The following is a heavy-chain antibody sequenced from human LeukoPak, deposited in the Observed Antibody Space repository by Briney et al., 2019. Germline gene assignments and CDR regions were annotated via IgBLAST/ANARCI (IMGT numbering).Heavy chain of an antibody. CDR2: INSDGSST. J-gene: IGHJ6*03. V-gene: IGHV3-74*01. Sequence: SGGSLRLSCAASGFTFSSYWMHWVRQAPGKGLVWVSRINSDGSSTSYADSVKGRSTISRDNAKNTLYLQMNSLRAEDTAVYYCASPYSSSWDYYYYMDVWGKGTTVTVSS. D-gene: IGHD6-13*01. CDR1: GFTFSSYW. CDR3: ASPYSSSWDYYYYMDV.